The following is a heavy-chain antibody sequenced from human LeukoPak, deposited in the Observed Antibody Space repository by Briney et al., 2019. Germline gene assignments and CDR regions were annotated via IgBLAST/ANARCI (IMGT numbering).Heavy chain of an antibody. Sequence: GGSLRLSCAASGFTFSSYAMHWVRQAPGKGLEWVAVISYDGTITYYADSVKGRFTISRDNSKNTLYLQMNSLRAEDTAVYYCAKDHSGSYFSFDYWGQGTLVTVSS. V-gene: IGHV3-30*07. CDR1: GFTFSSYA. J-gene: IGHJ4*02. CDR2: ISYDGTIT. D-gene: IGHD1-26*01. CDR3: AKDHSGSYFSFDY.